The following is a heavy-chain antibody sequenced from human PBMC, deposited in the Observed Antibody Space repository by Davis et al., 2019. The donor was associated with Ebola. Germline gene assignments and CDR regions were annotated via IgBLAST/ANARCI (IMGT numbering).Heavy chain of an antibody. V-gene: IGHV4-34*01. CDR2: INHSGST. D-gene: IGHD3-3*01. CDR1: GGSLTDYS. Sequence: PSETLSLTCAVSGGSLTDYSWRWIRQPPGKGLEWIGEINHSGSTKYNPSLKSRVTISVDTSKNQFSLKLSAVTAADTAVYYCARGRFTGLLYLTYGLDVWGQGTSVTVSS. J-gene: IGHJ6*02. CDR3: ARGRFTGLLYLTYGLDV.